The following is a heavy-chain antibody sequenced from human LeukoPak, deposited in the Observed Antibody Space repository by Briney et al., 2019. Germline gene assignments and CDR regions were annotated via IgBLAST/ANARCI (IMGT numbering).Heavy chain of an antibody. J-gene: IGHJ4*02. D-gene: IGHD3-22*01. CDR2: IYPGDSDT. Sequence: GESLKISCKGSGYSFTSYWIGWVRQMPGKGLEWMGIIYPGDSDTRYSSSFQGQVTISADKSINTAYLQWSSLKASDTAMYYCAEGYYYDSGGFYVDYGGRGPRVTASS. V-gene: IGHV5-51*01. CDR3: AEGYYYDSGGFYVDY. CDR1: GYSFTSYW.